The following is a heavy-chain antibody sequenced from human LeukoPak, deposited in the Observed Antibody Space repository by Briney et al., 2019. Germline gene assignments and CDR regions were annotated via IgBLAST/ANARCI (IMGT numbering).Heavy chain of an antibody. D-gene: IGHD1-7*01. V-gene: IGHV3-30-3*01. J-gene: IGHJ6*02. CDR1: GFTFSSYA. CDR2: ISYDGSNK. CDR3: ARDLDNWNYVFYYYYYGMDA. Sequence: GRSLRLSCAASGFTFSSYAMHWVRQAPGKGLEWVAVISYDGSNKYYADSVKGRFTISRDNSKNTLYLQMNSLRAEDTAVYYCARDLDNWNYVFYYYYYGMDAWGQGTTVTVSS.